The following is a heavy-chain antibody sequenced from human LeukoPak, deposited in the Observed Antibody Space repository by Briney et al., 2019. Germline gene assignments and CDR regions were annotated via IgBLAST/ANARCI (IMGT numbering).Heavy chain of an antibody. D-gene: IGHD3-10*01. CDR2: IYYSGST. CDR1: GGSISSSSYY. CDR3: ASLAFFGELLTSYYYYGMDV. V-gene: IGHV4-39*07. J-gene: IGHJ6*02. Sequence: SETLSLTCTVSGGSISSSSYYWGWIRQPPGKGLEWIGSIYYSGSTYYNPSLKSRVTISVDTSKNQFSLKLSSVTAADTAVYYCASLAFFGELLTSYYYYGMDVWGQGTTVTVSS.